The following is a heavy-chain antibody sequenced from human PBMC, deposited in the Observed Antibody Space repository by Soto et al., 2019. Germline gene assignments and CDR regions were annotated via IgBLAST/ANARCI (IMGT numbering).Heavy chain of an antibody. CDR3: ARGKSYSSSWRAGNWFDP. CDR1: GGSFSGYY. Sequence: QVQLQQWGAGLLKPSETLSLTCAVYGGSFSGYYWSWIRQPPGTGLEWIGEINHSGSTNYNPSLKSRVTISVDTSKNQFSLKLSSVTAADTAVYYCARGKSYSSSWRAGNWFDPWGQGTLVTVSS. D-gene: IGHD6-6*01. CDR2: INHSGST. J-gene: IGHJ5*02. V-gene: IGHV4-34*01.